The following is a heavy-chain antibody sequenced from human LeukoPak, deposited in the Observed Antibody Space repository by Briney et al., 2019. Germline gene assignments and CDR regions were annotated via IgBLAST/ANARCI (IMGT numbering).Heavy chain of an antibody. J-gene: IGHJ4*02. CDR1: GGSFSGYY. V-gene: IGHV4-34*01. CDR2: INHSGST. Sequence: SETLSLTCAVYGGSFSGYYWSWIRQPPGKGLEWIGEINHSGSTNYNPSLKSRVTISVDTSKNQFSLKLSSVTAADTAVYYCARGVYYYDSSGYFIDYWGQGTLVTVSS. D-gene: IGHD3-22*01. CDR3: ARGVYYYDSSGYFIDY.